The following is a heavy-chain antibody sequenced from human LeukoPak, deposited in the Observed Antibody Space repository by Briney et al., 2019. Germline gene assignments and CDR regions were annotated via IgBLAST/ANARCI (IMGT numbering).Heavy chain of an antibody. D-gene: IGHD5-24*01. CDR3: AREMATKNHDAFDI. CDR2: ISYDGSNK. J-gene: IGHJ3*02. CDR1: GFTFSSYA. Sequence: PGGSLRLSCAASGFTFSSYAMHWVRQAPGKGLEWEAVISYDGSNKYYADSVKGRFTISRDNSKNTLYLQMNSLRAEDTAVYYCAREMATKNHDAFDIWGQGTMVTVSS. V-gene: IGHV3-30-3*01.